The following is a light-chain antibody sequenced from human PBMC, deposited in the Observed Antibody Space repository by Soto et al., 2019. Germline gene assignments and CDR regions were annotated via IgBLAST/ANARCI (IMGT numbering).Light chain of an antibody. Sequence: QSALTQPPSASGSPGQSVTISCTGTSSDLGDYNYVSWYQHHPRKAPQLMIYEVSKRPSGVPDRFSGSKSVNTASLTVSGLRAEEEADYYCCSYGGNNAWVFGGGTKLPVL. CDR1: SSDLGDYNY. V-gene: IGLV2-8*01. CDR2: EVS. J-gene: IGLJ3*02. CDR3: CSYGGNNAWV.